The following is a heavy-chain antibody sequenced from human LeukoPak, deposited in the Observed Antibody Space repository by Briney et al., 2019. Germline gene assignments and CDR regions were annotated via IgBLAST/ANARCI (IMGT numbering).Heavy chain of an antibody. CDR1: GYSISSGYY. J-gene: IGHJ4*02. CDR2: IDHSGST. D-gene: IGHD3-22*01. CDR3: ARVSPENSSGYYYDNYYFDY. Sequence: RTSETLSLTCAVSGYSISSGYYWGWIRQPPGKGLEWIGSIDHSGSTYYNPSLKSRVTISVDTSKNQFSLKLSSVTAADTAVYYCARVSPENSSGYYYDNYYFDYWGQGTLVTVSS. V-gene: IGHV4-38-2*01.